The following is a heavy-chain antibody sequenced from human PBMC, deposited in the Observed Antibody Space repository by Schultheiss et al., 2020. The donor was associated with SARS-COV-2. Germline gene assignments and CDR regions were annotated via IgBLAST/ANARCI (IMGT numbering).Heavy chain of an antibody. CDR3: ARGGSITTHFDY. D-gene: IGHD3-3*01. J-gene: IGHJ4*02. V-gene: IGHV4-30-2*01. CDR2: IYHSGST. CDR1: GFSLSTSGMC. Sequence: LVKPTQTLTLTCTFSGFSLSTSGMCVSWIRQPPGKGLEWIGYIYHSGSTYYNPSLKSRVTISVDTSKNQFSLKLSSVTAADTAVYYCARGGSITTHFDYWGQGTLVTVSS.